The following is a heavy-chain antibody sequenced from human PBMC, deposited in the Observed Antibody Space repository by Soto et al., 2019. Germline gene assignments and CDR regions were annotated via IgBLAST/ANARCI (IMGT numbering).Heavy chain of an antibody. J-gene: IGHJ6*03. D-gene: IGHD3-9*01. CDR2: INSDGSST. Sequence: GGSLRLSCAASGFTFSSYWMHWVRQAPGKGLVWVSRINSDGSSTSYADSVKGRFTISRDNAKNTLYLQMNSLRAEDTAVYYCARDRDILTGNHISRPDYYMDVWGKGTTVTVSS. V-gene: IGHV3-74*01. CDR1: GFTFSSYW. CDR3: ARDRDILTGNHISRPDYYMDV.